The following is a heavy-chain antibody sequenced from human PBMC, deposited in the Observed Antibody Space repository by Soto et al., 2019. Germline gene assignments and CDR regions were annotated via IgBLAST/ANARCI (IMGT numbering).Heavy chain of an antibody. CDR1: GGTFSSYA. D-gene: IGHD1-1*01. CDR3: ARAGLKTGRYACYFDY. Sequence: SVKVSCKASGGTFSSYAISWVRQAPGQGLEWMGGIIPIFGTANYAQKFQGRVTITADESTSTAYMELSSLRSEDTAVFYCARAGLKTGRYACYFDYWGQGTLVTVSS. J-gene: IGHJ4*02. CDR2: IIPIFGTA. V-gene: IGHV1-69*13.